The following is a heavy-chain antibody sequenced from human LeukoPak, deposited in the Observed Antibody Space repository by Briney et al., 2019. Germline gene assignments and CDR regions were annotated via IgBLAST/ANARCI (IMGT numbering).Heavy chain of an antibody. J-gene: IGHJ4*02. CDR2: IYYSGST. Sequence: SETPSLTCTVSGGSISSGGYYWSWIRQHPGKGLEWIGYIYYSGSTYYNPSLKSRVTISVDTSKNQFSLKLSSVTAADTAVYYCARVCTMDPTYYFDYWGQGTLVTVSS. V-gene: IGHV4-31*03. CDR1: GGSISSGGYY. CDR3: ARVCTMDPTYYFDY. D-gene: IGHD3-10*01.